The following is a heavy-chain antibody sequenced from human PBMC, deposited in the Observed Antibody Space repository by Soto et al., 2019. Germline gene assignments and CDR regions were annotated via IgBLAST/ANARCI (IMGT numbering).Heavy chain of an antibody. Sequence: GGSLRLSCAASGFTFSSYAMTWVRQAPGKGLEWVSAITGSGVSTYHADSVKGRFTISRDNSANTLYLQMNGLTAADTAVYYCARHGITGTFPWSPFDYWGQGTLVTVSS. CDR2: ITGSGVST. V-gene: IGHV3-23*01. D-gene: IGHD1-20*01. J-gene: IGHJ4*02. CDR1: GFTFSSYA. CDR3: ARHGITGTFPWSPFDY.